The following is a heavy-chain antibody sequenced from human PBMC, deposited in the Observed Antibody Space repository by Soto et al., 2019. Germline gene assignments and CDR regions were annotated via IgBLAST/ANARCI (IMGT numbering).Heavy chain of an antibody. J-gene: IGHJ4*02. V-gene: IGHV1-3*01. CDR2: INAGNGNT. Sequence: QVQLVQSGAEVKKPGASVKVSCKASGYTFTSYAMHWVRQAPGQRLEWMGWINAGNGNTKYSQKFQGRVTITRDTSARPAYMELRSLRSEATAVYYCARDVGATGDWGQGTLVTVSS. CDR3: ARDVGATGD. D-gene: IGHD1-26*01. CDR1: GYTFTSYA.